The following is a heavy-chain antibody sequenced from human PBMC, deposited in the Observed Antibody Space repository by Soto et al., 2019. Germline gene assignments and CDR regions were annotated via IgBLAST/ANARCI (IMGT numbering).Heavy chain of an antibody. CDR1: GYTFTSYG. D-gene: IGHD6-13*01. CDR2: ISAYNGNT. Sequence: VQLVQSGAEVKKPGASVKVSCKASGYTFTSYGISWVRQAPGQGLEWMGWISAYNGNTNYAQKLQGRVAMTTDTSTSTAYMELRSLRSDDTAVYYCAREFGEGIAAAGNGYYYYYYMDVWGKGTTVTVSS. V-gene: IGHV1-18*01. CDR3: AREFGEGIAAAGNGYYYYYYMDV. J-gene: IGHJ6*03.